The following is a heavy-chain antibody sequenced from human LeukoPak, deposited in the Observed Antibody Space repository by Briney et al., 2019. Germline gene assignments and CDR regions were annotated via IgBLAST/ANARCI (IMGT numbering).Heavy chain of an antibody. CDR1: GFTFSSYS. D-gene: IGHD1-1*01. Sequence: GGSLRLSCAASGFTFSSYSMNWVRQAPGKGLEWVSSISSSSSYIYYADSVKGRFTISRDNSKNSLYLEMNSLRVEDTAIYYCARDATTAIGTVYMDVWGKGTTVTISS. J-gene: IGHJ6*03. V-gene: IGHV3-21*01. CDR2: ISSSSSYI. CDR3: ARDATTAIGTVYMDV.